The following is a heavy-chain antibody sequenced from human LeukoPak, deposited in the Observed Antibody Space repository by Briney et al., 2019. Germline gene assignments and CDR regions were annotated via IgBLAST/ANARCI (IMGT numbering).Heavy chain of an antibody. Sequence: ASVKVSCKASGYTFTSYDINWVRQAPGQGLEWMGWMNPNSGNTGYAQKFQGRVTMTRNTSISTAYMELSSLRSEDTAVYYCARGRGRWKLDSGRALTPDWFDPWGQGTLVTVSS. CDR2: MNPNSGNT. CDR3: ARGRGRWKLDSGRALTPDWFDP. D-gene: IGHD5-12*01. V-gene: IGHV1-8*01. J-gene: IGHJ5*02. CDR1: GYTFTSYD.